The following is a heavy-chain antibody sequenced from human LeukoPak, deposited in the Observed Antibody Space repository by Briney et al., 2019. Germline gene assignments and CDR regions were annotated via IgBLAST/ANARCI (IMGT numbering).Heavy chain of an antibody. CDR1: GFTVSSNY. CDR3: ARERTYYYDSSGFDY. V-gene: IGHV3-53*01. CDR2: IYSGGST. J-gene: IGHJ4*02. Sequence: QPGGSLRLSCAASGFTVSSNYMSWVRQAPGKGLEWVSVIYSGGSTYYADSVKGRFTISRDNSKNTLYLQMNSLRAEDTAVYYCARERTYYYDSSGFDYWGQGTLVTVSS. D-gene: IGHD3-22*01.